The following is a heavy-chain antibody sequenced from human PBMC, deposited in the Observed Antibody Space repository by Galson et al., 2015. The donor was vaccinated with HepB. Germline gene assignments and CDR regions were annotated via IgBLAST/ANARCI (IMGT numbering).Heavy chain of an antibody. V-gene: IGHV3-11*06. J-gene: IGHJ4*02. CDR1: GFTFRDYY. CDR2: ISSNTGTYT. Sequence: SLRLSCAASGFTFRDYYMSWIRQTPGKGLEWLSYISSNTGTYTNYADSVKGRFTISRDNAQNSLYLQINSLRAEDTAVYYGARVADADYGDHSHFDSWGQGTLVTVSS. CDR3: ARVADADYGDHSHFDS. D-gene: IGHD4-17*01.